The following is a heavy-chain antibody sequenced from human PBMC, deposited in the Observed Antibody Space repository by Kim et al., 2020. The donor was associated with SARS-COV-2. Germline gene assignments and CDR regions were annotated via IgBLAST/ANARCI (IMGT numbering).Heavy chain of an antibody. Sequence: GGSLRLSCAASGFSFSDSYMNWVRQAPGKGLEWLSFISTSGEAIFYADSVEGRFTISRDNAKNSLSLQMNYLRDEDTAVYYCARSGNGYNAFGIWGQSVLVTVSS. CDR3: ARSGNGYNAFGI. D-gene: IGHD1-26*01. CDR1: GFSFSDSY. V-gene: IGHV3-11*01. CDR2: ISTSGEAI. J-gene: IGHJ1*01.